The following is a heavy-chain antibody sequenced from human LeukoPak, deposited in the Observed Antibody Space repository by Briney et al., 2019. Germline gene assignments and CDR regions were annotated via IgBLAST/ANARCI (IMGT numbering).Heavy chain of an antibody. J-gene: IGHJ4*02. CDR2: ISGSGVTT. Sequence: GGSLTLSCAASGLTLNNYAMSWVRQAPGMGREWVSTISGSGVTTYYADSVRGRFTISRDNSKTTLYLQLDSLRPEDMAIYYCAKSPGQIQLDYFDYWGQGTLVTVSS. CDR3: AKSPGQIQLDYFDY. V-gene: IGHV3-23*01. CDR1: GLTLNNYA. D-gene: IGHD1-1*01.